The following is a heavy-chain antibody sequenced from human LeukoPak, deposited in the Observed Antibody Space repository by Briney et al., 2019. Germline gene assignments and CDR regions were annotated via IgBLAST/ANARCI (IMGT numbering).Heavy chain of an antibody. Sequence: PGGSLRLSCAASGFTFSSYAMSWVRQAPGKGLEWVSAISGSGGSTYYAGSVKGRFTISRDNFKNTLYLQMNSLRAEDTAVYYCAKGFYGDYVPLVYWGQGTLVTVSS. J-gene: IGHJ4*02. V-gene: IGHV3-23*01. CDR2: ISGSGGST. CDR1: GFTFSSYA. CDR3: AKGFYGDYVPLVY. D-gene: IGHD4-17*01.